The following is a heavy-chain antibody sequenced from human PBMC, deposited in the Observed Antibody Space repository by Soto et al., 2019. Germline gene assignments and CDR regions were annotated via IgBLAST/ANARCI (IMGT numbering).Heavy chain of an antibody. CDR2: ISSSSSYI. Sequence: GGSLRLSCAASGFTFSSYSMNWVRQAPGKGLEWVSSISSSSSYIYYADSVKGRFTISRDNAKNSLYLQMNSLRAEDTAVYYCARDPGLVYCGGGSCDSTFDYWGQGTLVTVSS. D-gene: IGHD2-15*01. V-gene: IGHV3-21*01. CDR1: GFTFSSYS. J-gene: IGHJ4*02. CDR3: ARDPGLVYCGGGSCDSTFDY.